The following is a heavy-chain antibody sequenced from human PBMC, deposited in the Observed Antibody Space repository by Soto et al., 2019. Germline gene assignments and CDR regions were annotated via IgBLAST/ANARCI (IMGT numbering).Heavy chain of an antibody. Sequence: ETLSLTCAVYGGSFSGYYWSWIRQPPGKGLEWIGEINHSGSTNYNPSLKSRVTISVDTSKNQFSLKLSSVTAADTAVYYCARDRSNWNDVSGPTDYWGQGTLVTVSS. D-gene: IGHD1-1*01. CDR3: ARDRSNWNDVSGPTDY. CDR1: GGSFSGYY. V-gene: IGHV4-34*01. J-gene: IGHJ4*02. CDR2: INHSGST.